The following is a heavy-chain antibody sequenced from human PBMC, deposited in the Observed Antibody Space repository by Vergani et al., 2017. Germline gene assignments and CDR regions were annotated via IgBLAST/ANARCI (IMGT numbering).Heavy chain of an antibody. V-gene: IGHV3-15*01. J-gene: IGHJ4*02. CDR3: TTVRSGTAAFDY. CDR1: GFTFSNAW. Sequence: EVQLVESGGGLVKPGGSLRLSCAASGFTFSNAWMSWVRQAPGKGLEWVGRIKSKTDGGTTDYAAPVKGRFTISRDESKNTLYLQMNSLKTEDTAVYYCTTVRSGTAAFDYWGQGTLVTVSS. D-gene: IGHD1/OR15-1a*01. CDR2: IKSKTDGGTT.